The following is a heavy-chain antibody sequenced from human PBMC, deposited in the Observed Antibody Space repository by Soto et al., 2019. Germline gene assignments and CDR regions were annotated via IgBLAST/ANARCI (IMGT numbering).Heavy chain of an antibody. J-gene: IGHJ4*02. V-gene: IGHV3-7*05. CDR3: AADYYDSSGYYYDFDY. Sequence: EVQLVESGGGLVQPGGSLRLSCAASGFTFSSYWMSWVRQAPGKGLEWVANIKQDGSEKYYVDSVKGRFTISRDNAKNSLYLQMNSLRAEDTAVYYCAADYYDSSGYYYDFDYWGQGTLLTVSS. CDR1: GFTFSSYW. D-gene: IGHD3-22*01. CDR2: IKQDGSEK.